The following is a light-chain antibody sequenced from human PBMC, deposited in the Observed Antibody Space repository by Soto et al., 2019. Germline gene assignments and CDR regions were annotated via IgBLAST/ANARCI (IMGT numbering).Light chain of an antibody. J-gene: IGLJ1*01. CDR2: EVN. Sequence: QSALAQPPSASGSLGQSVTISCTGTGSDIGGYNFVSWYQQHPGKAPKVLIYEVNKRPSGVPDRFSASKSGNTASLTVSGLQAEDEADYYCSSYADSNTRYVFGTGTKLTVL. CDR1: GSDIGGYNF. V-gene: IGLV2-8*01. CDR3: SSYADSNTRYV.